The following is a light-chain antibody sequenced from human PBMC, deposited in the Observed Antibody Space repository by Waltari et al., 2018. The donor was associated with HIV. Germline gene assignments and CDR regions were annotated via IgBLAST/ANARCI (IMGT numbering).Light chain of an antibody. CDR2: DVS. Sequence: QSALTQPASVSGSPGQSITISCTGTSSDIDGYNYVSWYQQHPGKATKLMIYDVSNRPSGLSNRFSGSKSGNTASLTISGLQAEDEADYYCSSYTSSSTKVFGGGTKLTVL. CDR1: SSDIDGYNY. CDR3: SSYTSSSTKV. V-gene: IGLV2-14*03. J-gene: IGLJ2*01.